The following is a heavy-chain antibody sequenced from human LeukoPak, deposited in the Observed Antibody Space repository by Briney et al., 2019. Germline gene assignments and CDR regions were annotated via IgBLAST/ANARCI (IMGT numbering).Heavy chain of an antibody. Sequence: GGSLRLSCAASGFTFSSYAMHWVRQAPGKGLEYVSAISSNGGSTYYANSVKGRFTISRDNSKNTLYLQMNSLRAEDTAVYYCAKEVVVVITTPTEAGFDYWGQGTLVTVSS. CDR2: ISSNGGST. J-gene: IGHJ4*02. CDR3: AKEVVVVITTPTEAGFDY. D-gene: IGHD3-22*01. V-gene: IGHV3-64*01. CDR1: GFTFSSYA.